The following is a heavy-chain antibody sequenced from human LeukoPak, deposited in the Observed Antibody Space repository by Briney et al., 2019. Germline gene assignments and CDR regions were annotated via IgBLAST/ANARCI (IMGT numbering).Heavy chain of an antibody. CDR1: GYTFTNYT. CDR2: MSAYNGNT. V-gene: IGHV1-18*01. J-gene: IGHJ5*01. D-gene: IGHD6-19*01. Sequence: GASVKVSCKASGYTFTNYTISWVRQAPGQGLEWMGWMSAYNGNTNYAQRLQGRVTMTTDTSTSTAYMELRSLRSDDTAMYYCARDHGSPYSSGWYIGKNWFDSWGQGTLVTVSS. CDR3: ARDHGSPYSSGWYIGKNWFDS.